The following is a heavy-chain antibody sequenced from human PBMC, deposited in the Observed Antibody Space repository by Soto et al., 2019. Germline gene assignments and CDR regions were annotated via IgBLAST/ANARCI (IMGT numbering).Heavy chain of an antibody. D-gene: IGHD3-10*01. Sequence: EVQLVESGGGLVQPGRSLRLSCAASGFTFDDYAMHWVRQAPGKGLEWVSGISWNSGSIGYADSVKGRFTISRDNAKNSLYLQMNSLRAEDTALYYCAKDHYGSGRRGWFDPWGQGTLVTVSS. CDR2: ISWNSGSI. J-gene: IGHJ5*02. CDR1: GFTFDDYA. CDR3: AKDHYGSGRRGWFDP. V-gene: IGHV3-9*01.